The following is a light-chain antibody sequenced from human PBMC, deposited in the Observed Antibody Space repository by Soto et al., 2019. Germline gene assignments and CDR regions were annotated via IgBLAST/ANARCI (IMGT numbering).Light chain of an antibody. Sequence: EIVMTQSPAPLSVSPGERATLSCRARPSISTELAWYPQKPGQPPRLLIYSASPRATGVPARFTGSGSGSEFTLTISGLQSEDFAVYYCQQGHNWPLTFGQGTRLEI. CDR1: PSISTE. J-gene: IGKJ2*01. CDR3: QQGHNWPLT. V-gene: IGKV3-15*01. CDR2: SAS.